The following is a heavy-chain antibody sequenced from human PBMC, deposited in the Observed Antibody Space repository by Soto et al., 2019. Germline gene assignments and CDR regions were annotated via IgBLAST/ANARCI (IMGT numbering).Heavy chain of an antibody. CDR3: PKRRSARPGFDAFDL. V-gene: IGHV3-9*01. J-gene: IGHJ3*01. CDR2: ISGDSGSS. Sequence: PGGSLRLSCAASGFTFEAYSLHWVRQLPGKGLEWVAGISGDSGSSGYADSVRGRFTVSRDNAKNSLFLQMSSLSPEDTALYYCPKRRSARPGFDAFDLWGQGTMVTVSS. CDR1: GFTFEAYS.